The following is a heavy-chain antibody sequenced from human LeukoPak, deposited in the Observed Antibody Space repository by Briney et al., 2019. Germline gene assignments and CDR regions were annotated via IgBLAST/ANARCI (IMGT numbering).Heavy chain of an antibody. V-gene: IGHV4-59*08. CDR1: GGSISSYY. CDR2: IYYSGST. J-gene: IGHJ6*03. Sequence: PSETLSPTCTVSGGSISSYYWSWIRQPPGKGLEWIGYIYYSGSTNYNPSLKSRVTISVDTSKNQFSLKLSSVTAADTAVYYCALNYMDVWGKGTTVTVSS. CDR3: ALNYMDV.